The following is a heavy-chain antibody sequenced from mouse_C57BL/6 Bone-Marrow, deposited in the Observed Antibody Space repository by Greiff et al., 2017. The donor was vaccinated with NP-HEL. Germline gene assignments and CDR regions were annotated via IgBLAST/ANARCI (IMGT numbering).Heavy chain of an antibody. V-gene: IGHV1-82*01. CDR2: IYPGDGDT. CDR1: GYAFSSSW. J-gene: IGHJ3*01. CDR3: ALLLHAWLAY. Sequence: VQLQQSGPELVKPGASVKISCKASGYAFSSSWMNWVKQRPGKGLEWIGRIYPGDGDTNYNGKFKGKATLTADKSSSTAYMQLSSLTSEDSAVYFCALLLHAWLAYWGQGTLVTVSA. D-gene: IGHD1-1*01.